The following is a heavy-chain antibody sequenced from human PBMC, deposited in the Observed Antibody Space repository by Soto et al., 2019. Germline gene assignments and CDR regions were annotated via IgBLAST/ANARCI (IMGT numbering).Heavy chain of an antibody. J-gene: IGHJ3*02. V-gene: IGHV3-74*03. CDR3: VRDRRLRGHPFDI. Sequence: EVQLVESGGGLVQPGGSLRLSCAASGFSFSSSWMHWVRQAPGKGVVWVSRISFDGTATTSADAVKGRCIISRDNAKNTLSLQILNWRADDADMYYCVRDRRLRGHPFDIWGQGTSVSVSS. D-gene: IGHD3-10*01. CDR2: ISFDGTAT. CDR1: GFSFSSSW.